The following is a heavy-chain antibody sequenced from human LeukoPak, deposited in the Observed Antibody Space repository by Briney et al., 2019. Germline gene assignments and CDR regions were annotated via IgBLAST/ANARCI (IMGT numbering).Heavy chain of an antibody. CDR3: ARDGRSRGLSHVNFDY. Sequence: GRSLRLSCAASGFTLDDYAMHWVRQAPGKAREGVSGLSWNSGSIDYADSVKGRFTISRDNAKNSLYLQLNSLRAEDTAVYYCARDGRSRGLSHVNFDYWGQGILVTVSS. CDR2: LSWNSGSI. D-gene: IGHD3-16*02. V-gene: IGHV3-9*01. CDR1: GFTLDDYA. J-gene: IGHJ4*02.